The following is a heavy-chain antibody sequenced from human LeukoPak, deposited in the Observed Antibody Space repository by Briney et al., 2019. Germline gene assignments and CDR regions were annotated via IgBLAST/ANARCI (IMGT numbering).Heavy chain of an antibody. V-gene: IGHV1-69*13. D-gene: IGHD2-21*02. CDR1: GGTFISYA. CDR3: ASSPKPVVVTATTSFDP. J-gene: IGHJ5*02. CDR2: LIPIFGTA. Sequence: GASVKVSCKASGGTFISYAISWVRQAPGQGLEWMGGLIPIFGTANYAQKFQGRVTITADESTSTAYMELSSLRSEDTAVYYCASSPKPVVVTATTSFDPWGQGTLVTVSS.